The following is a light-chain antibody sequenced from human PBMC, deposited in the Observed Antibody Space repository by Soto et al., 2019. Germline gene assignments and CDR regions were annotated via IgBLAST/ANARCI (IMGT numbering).Light chain of an antibody. Sequence: EIVMTQSPATLSVSPGERATLSCRARQSVGSNLAWYQQNPGQAPRLRIYGASTRAAGITARFSGSGSGPEFTLIISRLQSEDSAFSFGQQYNTRWTFGPGTKAEIK. J-gene: IGKJ1*01. CDR2: GAS. CDR3: QQYNTRWT. V-gene: IGKV3-15*01. CDR1: QSVGSN.